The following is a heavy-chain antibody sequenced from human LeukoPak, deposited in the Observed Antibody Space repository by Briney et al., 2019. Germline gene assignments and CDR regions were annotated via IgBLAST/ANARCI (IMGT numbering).Heavy chain of an antibody. Sequence: PGGSLRLSCAASGFTFSSYSMNWVRQAPGKGLDWVSYISSSSSTIYYADSVKGRSTISRDNAKNSLYLQMNSLRAEDTAVYYCARAELYDYVWGSYRDYYFDYWGQGTLVTVSS. J-gene: IGHJ4*02. CDR3: ARAELYDYVWGSYRDYYFDY. D-gene: IGHD3-16*02. CDR1: GFTFSSYS. CDR2: ISSSSSTI. V-gene: IGHV3-48*01.